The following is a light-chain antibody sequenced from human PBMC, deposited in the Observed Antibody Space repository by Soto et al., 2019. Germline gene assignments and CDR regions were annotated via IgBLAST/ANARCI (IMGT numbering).Light chain of an antibody. CDR3: QQYNNWPPSII. V-gene: IGKV3-15*01. CDR1: ESVSSN. J-gene: IGKJ5*01. Sequence: VMTQSPVTLSVSPGERATLSCRASESVSSNLAWYQQRPGQAPRPLIYGASTRATDTPVRFRGSGSGTEFTLTISSLQSEDFAVYYCQQYNNWPPSIIFGQGTRLEIK. CDR2: GAS.